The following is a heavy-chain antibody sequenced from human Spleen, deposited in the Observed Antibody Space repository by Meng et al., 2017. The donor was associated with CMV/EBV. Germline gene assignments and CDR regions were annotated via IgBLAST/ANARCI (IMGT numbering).Heavy chain of an antibody. J-gene: IGHJ4*02. V-gene: IGHV3-7*01. Sequence: GESLKISCAASGFTFNSHWMSWVRQAPGKGLEWVANINQDGSEKHYVDSVTGRFTISRDNAKNSLYLQMNSLRAEDTAVYYCARDHRAPGIIYDYWGQGALVTVSS. D-gene: IGHD2-21*01. CDR1: GFTFNSHW. CDR3: ARDHRAPGIIYDY. CDR2: INQDGSEK.